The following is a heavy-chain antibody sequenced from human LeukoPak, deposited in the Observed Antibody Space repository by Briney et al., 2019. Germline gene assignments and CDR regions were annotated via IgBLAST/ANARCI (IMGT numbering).Heavy chain of an antibody. V-gene: IGHV3-23*01. Sequence: GGSLRLSCAASGFAFSSYAMNWVRQAPGKGLQWVSAISGSGGSTYYADSVKGRFTISRDNSKNTLYLQMNSLRAEDTAVYYCAKASRITMIVVVITRGTYYFDYWGQGTLVTVSS. CDR2: ISGSGGST. CDR3: AKASRITMIVVVITRGTYYFDY. CDR1: GFAFSSYA. J-gene: IGHJ4*02. D-gene: IGHD3-22*01.